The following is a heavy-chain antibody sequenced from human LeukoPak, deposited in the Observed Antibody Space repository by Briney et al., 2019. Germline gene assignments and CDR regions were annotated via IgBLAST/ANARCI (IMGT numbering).Heavy chain of an antibody. CDR1: GYTFTSYD. V-gene: IGHV1-8*01. D-gene: IGHD3-10*01. Sequence: ASVKVSCKASGYTFTSYDINWVRQATGQGLEWMGWMNPNSGNTGYAQKFQGRVTITRNTTISTAYMELSSLRSEDTAVYYCAIDSGRGKDFDYWGQGTLVTVSS. CDR2: MNPNSGNT. J-gene: IGHJ4*02. CDR3: AIDSGRGKDFDY.